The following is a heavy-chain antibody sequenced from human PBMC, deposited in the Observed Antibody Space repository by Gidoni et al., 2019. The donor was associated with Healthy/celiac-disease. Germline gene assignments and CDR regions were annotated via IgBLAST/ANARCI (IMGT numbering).Heavy chain of an antibody. Sequence: QLQLQESGPGLVKPSETLSLTCTVSGGSISSSSYYWGWIRQPPGKGLEWIGSIYYSGSTYYNPSLKSRVTISVDTSKNQFSLKLSSVTAADTAVYYCARSGPWLDDAFDIWGQGTMVTVSS. D-gene: IGHD6-19*01. V-gene: IGHV4-39*01. J-gene: IGHJ3*02. CDR2: IYYSGST. CDR3: ARSGPWLDDAFDI. CDR1: GGSISSSSYY.